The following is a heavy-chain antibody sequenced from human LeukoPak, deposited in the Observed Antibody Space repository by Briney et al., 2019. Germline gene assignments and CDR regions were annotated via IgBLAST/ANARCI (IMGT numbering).Heavy chain of an antibody. CDR3: ASSEKGIAVAGVAFDI. CDR2: INAGNGNT. Sequence: ASVKVSCKASGYTFTSYAMHWVRQAPGQRLEWMGWINAGNGNTKYSQKFQGRVTITRDTSASTAYMELSSLRSEDTAVYYCASSEKGIAVAGVAFDIWGQGTMVTVSS. V-gene: IGHV1-3*01. D-gene: IGHD6-19*01. CDR1: GYTFTSYA. J-gene: IGHJ3*02.